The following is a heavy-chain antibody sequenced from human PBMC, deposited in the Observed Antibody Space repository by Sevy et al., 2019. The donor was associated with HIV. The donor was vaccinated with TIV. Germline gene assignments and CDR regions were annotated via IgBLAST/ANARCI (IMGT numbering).Heavy chain of an antibody. CDR1: GYTFTRHW. CDR2: IYPGDSDP. CDR3: ARPADYDDSSGSLD. J-gene: IGHJ4*02. D-gene: IGHD3-22*01. Sequence: GESLKISCKGSGYTFTRHWIGWVRQMPGKGLEWMGLIYPGDSDPRESPSYGPTFHVQVTISSDKSITTAYLQWSSLKASDTAIYYCARPADYDDSSGSLDWGQGTLVTVSS. V-gene: IGHV5-51*01.